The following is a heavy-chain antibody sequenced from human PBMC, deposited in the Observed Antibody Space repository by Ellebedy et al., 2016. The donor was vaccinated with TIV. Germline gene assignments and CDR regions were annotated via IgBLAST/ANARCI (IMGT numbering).Heavy chain of an antibody. D-gene: IGHD3-22*01. CDR1: GGTFSGYY. CDR3: ARGRQYFDSGAYYLDY. CDR2: ISHTGST. Sequence: SETLSLXXAVYGGTFSGYYWSWIRQPPGKGLEWIAEISHTGSTNYNPSLKSRVTISVDTSKNQFSLKLSSVTAADTAVYYCARGRQYFDSGAYYLDYWGQGTRVTVSS. J-gene: IGHJ4*02. V-gene: IGHV4-34*01.